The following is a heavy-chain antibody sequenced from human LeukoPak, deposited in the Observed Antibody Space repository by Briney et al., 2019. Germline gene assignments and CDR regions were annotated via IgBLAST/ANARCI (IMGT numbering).Heavy chain of an antibody. CDR2: INHSGST. Sequence: SETLSLTCAVYGGSFSGYYWSWIRQPPGKGLEWIGEINHSGSTNYNPSLKSRVTISVDTSKNQFSLKLSSVTAADTAVYYCATSIAAAGTRRGAFDYWGQGTLVTVSS. J-gene: IGHJ4*02. CDR3: ATSIAAAGTRRGAFDY. V-gene: IGHV4-34*01. D-gene: IGHD6-13*01. CDR1: GGSFSGYY.